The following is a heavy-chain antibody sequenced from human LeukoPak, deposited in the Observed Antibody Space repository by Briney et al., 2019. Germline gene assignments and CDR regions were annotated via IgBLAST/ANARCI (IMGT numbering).Heavy chain of an antibody. CDR2: ISYDGSNK. CDR1: GFSFRTYE. J-gene: IGHJ4*02. V-gene: IGHV3-30*18. Sequence: PGGSLRLSCAASGFSFRTYEMNWVRQAPGKGLEWVAVISYDGSNKYYADSVKGRFTISRDNSKNTLYLQMNSLRAEDTAVYYCAKDVEGGGGYDRVGFDYWGQGTLVTVSS. CDR3: AKDVEGGGGYDRVGFDY. D-gene: IGHD5-12*01.